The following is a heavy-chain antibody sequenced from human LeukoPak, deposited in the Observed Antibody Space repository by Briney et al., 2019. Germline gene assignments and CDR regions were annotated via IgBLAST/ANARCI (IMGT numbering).Heavy chain of an antibody. CDR3: ASSPHYDFWSGSGFMGQYYGMDV. CDR2: INHSGST. Sequence: SETLSLTCAVYGGSFSGYYWSWIRQPPGKGLEWIGEINHSGSTNYNPSLKSRVTISVDTSKNQFSLKLSSVTAADTAVYYCASSPHYDFWSGSGFMGQYYGMDVWGQGTTVTVSS. J-gene: IGHJ6*02. D-gene: IGHD3-3*01. CDR1: GGSFSGYY. V-gene: IGHV4-34*01.